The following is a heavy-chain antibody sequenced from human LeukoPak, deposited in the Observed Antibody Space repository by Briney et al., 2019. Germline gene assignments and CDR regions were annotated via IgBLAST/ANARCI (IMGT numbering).Heavy chain of an antibody. Sequence: PSETLSLTCTVSGGSISSYYWGWIRQPPGKGLEWIGYIYYSGSTNYNPSLKSRVTISVDTSKNQFSLKLSSVTAADTAVYYCARHVPYYYDSSGYSDFDYWGQGTLVTVSS. CDR1: GGSISSYY. D-gene: IGHD3-22*01. CDR3: ARHVPYYYDSSGYSDFDY. J-gene: IGHJ4*02. V-gene: IGHV4-59*08. CDR2: IYYSGST.